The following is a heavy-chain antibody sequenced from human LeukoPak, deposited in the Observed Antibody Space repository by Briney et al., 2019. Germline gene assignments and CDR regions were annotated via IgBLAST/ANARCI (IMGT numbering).Heavy chain of an antibody. J-gene: IGHJ4*02. CDR2: IYTSGST. D-gene: IGHD3-10*02. CDR3: ARALTMIGGFDY. CDR1: GGSISSGSYY. V-gene: IGHV4-61*02. Sequence: SETLSLTCTVSGGSISSGSYYWSWIRQPAGKGLEWIGRIYTSGSTNYNPSLKSRVTISVDTSKNQFSLKLSSVTAADTAVYYCARALTMIGGFDYWGQGTLVTVSS.